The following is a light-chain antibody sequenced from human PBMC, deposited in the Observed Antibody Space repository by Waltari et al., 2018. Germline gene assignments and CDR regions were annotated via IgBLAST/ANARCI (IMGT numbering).Light chain of an antibody. CDR2: KDD. CDR1: NYNLGQTP. V-gene: IGLV1-44*01. Sequence: QSLLTQPPSTSGTPAQTVTISCSGHNYNLGQTPATWFQQVPGTAPKVLIYKDDRRPSGVPDLFSASKSGTSASLAISGLRSDDEADYYCAAWDDTVKSVLFGGGTKLTVL. CDR3: AAWDDTVKSVL. J-gene: IGLJ2*01.